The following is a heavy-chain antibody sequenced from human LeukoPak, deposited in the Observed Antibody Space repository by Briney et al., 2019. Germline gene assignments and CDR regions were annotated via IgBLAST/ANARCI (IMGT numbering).Heavy chain of an antibody. J-gene: IGHJ6*03. Sequence: PSETLSLTCTVPGGSNSSHYWSWIRQPPGKGPEWIGYIHHSGSTNYNPSLKSRVTISVDTSKNQFSLKLSSVTAADSAVYYCARAYYDFWSGSYYYYMDVWGKGTTVTVSS. CDR2: IHHSGST. CDR3: ARAYYDFWSGSYYYYMDV. V-gene: IGHV4-59*11. CDR1: GGSNSSHY. D-gene: IGHD3-3*01.